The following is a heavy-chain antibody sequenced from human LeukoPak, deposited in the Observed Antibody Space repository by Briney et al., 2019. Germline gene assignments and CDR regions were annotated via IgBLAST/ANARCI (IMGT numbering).Heavy chain of an antibody. D-gene: IGHD6-13*01. CDR2: IYHSGST. CDR3: ARGAAAGRFGDWFDP. CDR1: GGSISSGGYY. V-gene: IGHV4-30-2*01. J-gene: IGHJ5*02. Sequence: PSETLSLTCTVSGGSISSGGYYWSWIRQPPGKGLEWIGYIYHSGSTYYNPSLKSRVTISVDRSKNQFSLKLSSVTAADTAVYYCARGAAAGRFGDWFDPWGQGTLVTVSS.